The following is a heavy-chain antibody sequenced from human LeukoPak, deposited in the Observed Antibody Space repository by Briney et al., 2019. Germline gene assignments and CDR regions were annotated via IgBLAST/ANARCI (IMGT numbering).Heavy chain of an antibody. CDR3: ARGPSGVSGAVVSY. Sequence: ASVTVSCKSSGYTFTGYYMHWVRQAPGQGLEWMGWIDPNSGGTKYAQNSQGRVTMTRDTSISTAYMELSRLRSDDTAVYNCARGPSGVSGAVVSYWGQGTLVTVSS. D-gene: IGHD2-21*01. CDR2: IDPNSGGT. CDR1: GYTFTGYY. V-gene: IGHV1-2*02. J-gene: IGHJ4*02.